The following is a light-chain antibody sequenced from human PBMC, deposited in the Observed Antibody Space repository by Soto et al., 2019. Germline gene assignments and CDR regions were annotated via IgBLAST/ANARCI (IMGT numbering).Light chain of an antibody. Sequence: QSVLTQPASLSGSPGQSITISCTGTSSDVGGSGLVSWYQFHPGKAPKLLIFEGFKRPSGISNRFSGSKSGNTASLTISGLQAEDEADYFCTSPTPGSLYVFGTGTKLTVL. V-gene: IGLV2-14*02. CDR2: EGF. J-gene: IGLJ1*01. CDR3: TSPTPGSLYV. CDR1: SSDVGGSGL.